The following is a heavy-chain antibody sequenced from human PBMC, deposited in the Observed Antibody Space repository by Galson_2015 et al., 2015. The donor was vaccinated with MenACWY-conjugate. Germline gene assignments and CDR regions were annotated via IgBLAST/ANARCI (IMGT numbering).Heavy chain of an antibody. CDR1: GFAFASYA. CDR3: AKVKWMQLWSTYDY. J-gene: IGHJ4*02. CDR2: ITASGDDT. D-gene: IGHD5-18*01. Sequence: SLRLSCATSGFAFASYAMTWVRQAPGKGLQWVSSITASGDDTTYADSVKGRLTVSRDNSKNMLYLQLNSLRAEDTAIYFCAKVKWMQLWSTYDYWGQGTLATVSS. V-gene: IGHV3-23*01.